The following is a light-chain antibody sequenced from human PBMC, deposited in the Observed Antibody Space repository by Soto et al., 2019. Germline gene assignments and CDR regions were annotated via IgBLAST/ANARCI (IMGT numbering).Light chain of an antibody. Sequence: EIVMTQSPATLSVSPGERATLSCRASQSVNSHLAWYHQKPGQAPRLLIYGASTRATGIPARFSGSGSGTEFTLTISSLQSEDFAVYYCQQYNNWPRTFGQGTKVEIK. CDR2: GAS. V-gene: IGKV3-15*01. CDR3: QQYNNWPRT. J-gene: IGKJ1*01. CDR1: QSVNSH.